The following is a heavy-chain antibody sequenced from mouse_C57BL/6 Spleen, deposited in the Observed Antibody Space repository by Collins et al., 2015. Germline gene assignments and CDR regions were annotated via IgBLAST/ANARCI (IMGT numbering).Heavy chain of an antibody. CDR3: ARRNDYYGSSYGYFDV. V-gene: IGHV1-54*01. D-gene: IGHD1-1*01. J-gene: IGHJ1*03. CDR2: INPGSGGT. CDR1: GYAFTNYL. Sequence: LVRPGTSVKVSCKASGYAFTNYLIEWVKQRPGQGLEWIGVINPGSGGTNYNEKFKGKAALTADKSSSTAYMQLSSLTSEDSAVYFCARRNDYYGSSYGYFDVWGTGTTVTVSS.